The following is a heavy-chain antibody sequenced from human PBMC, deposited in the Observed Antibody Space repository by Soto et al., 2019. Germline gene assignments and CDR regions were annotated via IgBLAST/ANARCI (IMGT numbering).Heavy chain of an antibody. CDR2: ISTDKGKT. CDR3: AKDGSHNFDY. Sequence: ASVKVSFKTSGYTFTSYGISWARQAPGQGLEWMGWISTDKGKTNYAQKFQGRVTMTTDTSKNTLYLQMNSLRAEDTAVYYCAKDGSHNFDYWGQGTLVTVSS. CDR1: GYTFTSYG. J-gene: IGHJ4*02. V-gene: IGHV1-18*01. D-gene: IGHD1-26*01.